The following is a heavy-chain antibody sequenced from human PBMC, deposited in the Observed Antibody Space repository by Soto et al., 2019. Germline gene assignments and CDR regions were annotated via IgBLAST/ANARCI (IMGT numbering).Heavy chain of an antibody. CDR1: GGSISSYY. CDR2: IYYSGST. CDR3: ARALSSGWTNWFDP. J-gene: IGHJ5*02. Sequence: ASETLSLTCTVSGGSISSYYWSWIRQPPGKGLEWIGYIYYSGSTNYNPSLKSRVTISVDTSKNQFSLKLSSVTAADTAVYYCARALSSGWTNWFDPWGQGTLVTSPQ. V-gene: IGHV4-59*01. D-gene: IGHD6-19*01.